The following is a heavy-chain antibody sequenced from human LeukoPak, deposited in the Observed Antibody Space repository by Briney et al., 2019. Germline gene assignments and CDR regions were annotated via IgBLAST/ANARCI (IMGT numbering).Heavy chain of an antibody. D-gene: IGHD2-21*01. CDR3: ARDRFEFGSPVVVAGPSFIGHAFDI. CDR1: GYTFTGYY. Sequence: GASVKVSCKASGYTFTGYYMHWVRQAPGQGLEWMGWINPNSGGTNYAQKFQGWVTMTRDTSISTAYMELSRLRSDDTAVYYCARDRFEFGSPVVVAGPSFIGHAFDIWGQGTMVTVSS. CDR2: INPNSGGT. V-gene: IGHV1-2*04. J-gene: IGHJ3*02.